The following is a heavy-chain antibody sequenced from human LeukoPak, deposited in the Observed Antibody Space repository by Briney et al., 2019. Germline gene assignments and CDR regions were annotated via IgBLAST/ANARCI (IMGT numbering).Heavy chain of an antibody. D-gene: IGHD1-26*01. CDR1: GFSFSDYC. CDR2: ISRSGRSI. J-gene: IGHJ6*02. V-gene: IGHV3-11*01. CDR3: ASLTSDLVVATARAGMDV. Sequence: PGGSLRLSCAASGFSFSDYCMSWIRQAPGKGLEWVSYISRSGRSISYGDSVKGRFTISRDNAKNSLYLQMNSLRVDDTAVYYCASLTSDLVVATARAGMDVWGQGATVIVSS.